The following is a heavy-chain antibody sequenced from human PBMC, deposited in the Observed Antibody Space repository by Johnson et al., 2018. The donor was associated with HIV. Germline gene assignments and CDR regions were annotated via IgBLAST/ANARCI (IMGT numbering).Heavy chain of an antibody. D-gene: IGHD2-15*01. Sequence: QVQLVESGGGVVQPGGSLRLSCPASGFTFSDYYMSWIRQAPGPGLEWVSYISSSGSTLYYADSVTGRFTISRDNAKNSLYLQMNSLRAEDTAVYYCARARWYLGGGSCCAFDIWGQGTMVTVSS. J-gene: IGHJ3*02. CDR2: ISSSGSTL. CDR1: GFTFSDYY. CDR3: ARARWYLGGGSCCAFDI. V-gene: IGHV3-11*04.